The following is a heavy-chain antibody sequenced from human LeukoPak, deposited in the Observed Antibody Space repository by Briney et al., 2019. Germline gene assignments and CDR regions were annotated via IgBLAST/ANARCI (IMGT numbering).Heavy chain of an antibody. CDR1: GYTFTGYY. CDR2: INPNSGGT. V-gene: IGHV1-2*02. J-gene: IGHJ4*02. CDR3: ASSLVVGATTAFDY. D-gene: IGHD1-26*01. Sequence: GASVKVSCKASGYTFTGYYMHWVRQAPGQGLEWMGWINPNSGGTNYAQKFQGRVTMTRDTSISRAYMELSRLRSDDTAVYYCASSLVVGATTAFDYWGQGTLVTVSS.